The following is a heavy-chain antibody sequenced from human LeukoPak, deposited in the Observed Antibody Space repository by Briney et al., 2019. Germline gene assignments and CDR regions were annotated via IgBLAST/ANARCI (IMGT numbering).Heavy chain of an antibody. J-gene: IGHJ5*02. D-gene: IGHD2-8*01. V-gene: IGHV1-8*01. CDR2: MNPNSGDT. CDR3: ARDLGTIRFDP. CDR1: GYTFTSHD. Sequence: ASMKVSCKASGYTFTSHDINWVRQATGQGLEWMGWMNPNSGDTGYAQKFQGRVTMTRNSSIRTAYVELSSLGSEDTAVYYCARDLGTIRFDPWGQGTLVTVSS.